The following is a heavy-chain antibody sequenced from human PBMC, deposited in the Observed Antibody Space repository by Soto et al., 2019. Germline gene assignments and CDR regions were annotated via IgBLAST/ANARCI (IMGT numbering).Heavy chain of an antibody. Sequence: SETLSLTCTVSGGSISGNYWGWIRQSPGKGLEWIGFIHFSGSSNYNPSLESRVTISVDTSKNQFSLKLSSVTAADTAVYYCARRGGRNTAMATGFYYYMDVWGKGTTVTVSS. D-gene: IGHD5-18*01. CDR2: IHFSGSS. CDR3: ARRGGRNTAMATGFYYYMDV. CDR1: GGSISGNY. V-gene: IGHV4-59*08. J-gene: IGHJ6*03.